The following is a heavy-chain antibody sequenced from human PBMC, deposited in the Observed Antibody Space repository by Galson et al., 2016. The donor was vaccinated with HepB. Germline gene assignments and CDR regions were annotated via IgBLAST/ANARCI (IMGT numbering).Heavy chain of an antibody. Sequence: SVKVSCKASGYTFTSYAMHWVRQAPGQRLERMGWINAGNGNTKHSQKFQGRVTITRDTSASTAYKERSSLRSEDTAVYYCARAGTLRSGYWYYFDYWGQGTLVTVSS. V-gene: IGHV1-3*01. D-gene: IGHD3-3*01. J-gene: IGHJ4*02. CDR3: ARAGTLRSGYWYYFDY. CDR2: INAGNGNT. CDR1: GYTFTSYA.